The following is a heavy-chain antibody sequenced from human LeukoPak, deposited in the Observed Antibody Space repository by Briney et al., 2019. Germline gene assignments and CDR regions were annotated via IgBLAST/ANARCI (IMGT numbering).Heavy chain of an antibody. J-gene: IGHJ2*01. CDR1: GFTFSSYA. CDR2: ISYDGSNK. Sequence: GGSLRLSCAASGFTFSSYAMHWGRQAPGKGLEWVAVISYDGSNKYYADSVKGRFTISRDNSKNTLYLQMNSLRAEDTAVYYCARDQSLYCSGTSCYTRYFDLWGRGTLVTVSS. CDR3: ARDQSLYCSGTSCYTRYFDL. V-gene: IGHV3-30*01. D-gene: IGHD2-2*02.